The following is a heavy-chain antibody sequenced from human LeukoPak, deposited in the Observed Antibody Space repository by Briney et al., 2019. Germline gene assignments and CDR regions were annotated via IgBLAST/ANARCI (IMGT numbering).Heavy chain of an antibody. Sequence: GGSLRLSCAASGFTFSSYWMHWVRQAPGKGLAWVSRINSDGSSTSYADSVKGRFTISRDNAKNTLYLQMNSLRAEDTAVYYCARGQQLVGGYWGQGTLVTVSS. CDR2: INSDGSST. CDR1: GFTFSSYW. CDR3: ARGQQLVGGY. D-gene: IGHD6-13*01. J-gene: IGHJ4*02. V-gene: IGHV3-74*01.